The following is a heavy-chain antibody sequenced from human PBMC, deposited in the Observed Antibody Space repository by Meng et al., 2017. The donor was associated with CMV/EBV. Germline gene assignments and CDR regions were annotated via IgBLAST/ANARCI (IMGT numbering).Heavy chain of an antibody. CDR2: IGTAGDT. CDR3: ARRPGYSSSWSGDAFDI. V-gene: IGHV3-13*01. Sequence: GESLKISCAASGFTFSSYDMHWVRQATGKGLEWVSAIGTAGDTYYPGSVKGRFTISRENAKNSLYLQMNSLRAEDTAVYYCARRPGYSSSWSGDAFDIWGQGTMVT. D-gene: IGHD6-13*01. J-gene: IGHJ3*02. CDR1: GFTFSSYD.